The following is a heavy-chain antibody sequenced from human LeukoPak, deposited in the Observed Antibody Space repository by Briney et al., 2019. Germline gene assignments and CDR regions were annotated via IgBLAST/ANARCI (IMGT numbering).Heavy chain of an antibody. J-gene: IGHJ4*02. CDR1: GYTFTGYH. D-gene: IGHD6-13*01. CDR3: ARLLSSSWLSFDY. Sequence: ASVKVSCKASGYTFTGYHMHWVRQAPGQGLEWMGWINPNSGGTNYAQKFQGRVTMTRDTSISTAYMELSRLRSDDTAVYYCARLLSSSWLSFDYWGQGTLVTVSS. CDR2: INPNSGGT. V-gene: IGHV1-2*02.